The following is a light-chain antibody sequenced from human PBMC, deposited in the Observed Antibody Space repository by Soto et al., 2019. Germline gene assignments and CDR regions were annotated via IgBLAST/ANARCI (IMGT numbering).Light chain of an antibody. CDR2: GIS. V-gene: IGKV3-20*01. CDR3: QQYGSSPPLYT. Sequence: EIVLTQSPGTLSLSPGERATLSCRASQSVANNYLAWYQQKPGQAPRLLIYGISSRATGVPDRFSGGGSGTDFTLTISRLESEDFAVYYCQQYGSSPPLYTFGQGTKLEIK. J-gene: IGKJ2*01. CDR1: QSVANNY.